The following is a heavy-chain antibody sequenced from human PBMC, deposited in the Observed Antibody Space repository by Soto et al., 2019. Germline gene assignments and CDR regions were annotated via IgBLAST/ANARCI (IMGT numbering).Heavy chain of an antibody. CDR1: GFTFSSYG. J-gene: IGHJ5*02. Sequence: VQLVESGGGVVQPGRSLRLSCAASGFTFSSYGMHWVRQAPGKGLEWVAVIWYDGSNKYYADSVKGRFTISRDNSKNTLYLQMNSLRAEDTAVYYCARDQLVVVPAAMLNWFDPWGQGTLVTVSS. CDR2: IWYDGSNK. CDR3: ARDQLVVVPAAMLNWFDP. V-gene: IGHV3-33*01. D-gene: IGHD2-2*01.